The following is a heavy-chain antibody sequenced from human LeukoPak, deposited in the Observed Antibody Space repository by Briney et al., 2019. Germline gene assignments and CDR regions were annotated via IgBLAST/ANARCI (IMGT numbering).Heavy chain of an antibody. D-gene: IGHD2/OR15-2a*01. CDR1: GGSISSYY. J-gene: IGHJ6*03. V-gene: IGHV4-59*01. CDR2: IYYSGST. Sequence: SETLSLTCTVSGGSISSYYWSWIRQPPGKGLEWIGYIYYSGSTNYNPSLKSRVTISVDTSKNQFSLKLSSVTAADTAVYYCARGFLYYYYYMDVWGKGTTVTISS. CDR3: ARGFLYYYYYMDV.